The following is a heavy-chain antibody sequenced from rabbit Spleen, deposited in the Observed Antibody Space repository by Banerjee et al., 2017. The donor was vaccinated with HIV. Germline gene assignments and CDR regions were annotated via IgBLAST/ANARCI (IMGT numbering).Heavy chain of an antibody. Sequence: QEQLVESGGDLVKPGTSLTLTCTASGFSFSSSYYICWVRQAPGMGLEWIGHIYPGFGVTNYANSVKGRFTISSDNAQKTVDLQMNSLTAADTATYFCARDLHDGGVWGPGTLVTVS. J-gene: IGHJ4*02. V-gene: IGHV1S45*01. D-gene: IGHD2-1*01. CDR3: ARDLHDGGV. CDR1: GFSFSSSYY. CDR2: IYPGFGVT.